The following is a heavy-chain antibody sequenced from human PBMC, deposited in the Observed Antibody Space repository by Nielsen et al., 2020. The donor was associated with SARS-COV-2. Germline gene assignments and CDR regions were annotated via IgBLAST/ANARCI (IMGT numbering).Heavy chain of an antibody. J-gene: IGHJ4*02. CDR3: ARGIFRYQPLLLGY. CDR1: GYTFTSYD. CDR2: MNPNSGNT. Sequence: ASVKVSCKASGYTFTSYDINWVRQATGQGLEWMGWMNPNSGNTGYAQKFQGRVTMTRNTSISTAYMELSSLRSEDTAVYYCARGIFRYQPLLLGYWGQGTLVTVSS. V-gene: IGHV1-8*01. D-gene: IGHD2-21*02.